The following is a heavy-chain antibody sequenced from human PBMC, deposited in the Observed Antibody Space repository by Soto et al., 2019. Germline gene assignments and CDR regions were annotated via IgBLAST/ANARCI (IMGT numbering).Heavy chain of an antibody. V-gene: IGHV3-23*01. D-gene: IGHD3-22*01. Sequence: GGSLRLSCAASGFTFSSYAMSWVRQAPGKGLEWVSAISGSGGSTYYADSVKGRFTISRDNSKNTLYLQMNSLRAEDTAVYYCAKDLHQALYYYDSSGSQFDPWGQGTLVTVSS. J-gene: IGHJ5*02. CDR3: AKDLHQALYYYDSSGSQFDP. CDR2: ISGSGGST. CDR1: GFTFSSYA.